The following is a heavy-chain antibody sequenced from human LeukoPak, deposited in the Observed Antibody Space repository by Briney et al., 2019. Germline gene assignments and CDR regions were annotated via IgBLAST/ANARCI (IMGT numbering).Heavy chain of an antibody. D-gene: IGHD1-14*01. J-gene: IGHJ6*03. Sequence: GGSLRLSCAVSGITLSNYGMSWVRQAPGKGLEWVAGISDSGGRTNYADSAKGRFTISRDNSKNILYLQVDSLGVEDTAVYYCARDGMAGRRHYYHMDVWGKGTTIIVSS. CDR2: ISDSGGRT. CDR1: GITLSNYG. CDR3: ARDGMAGRRHYYHMDV. V-gene: IGHV3-23*01.